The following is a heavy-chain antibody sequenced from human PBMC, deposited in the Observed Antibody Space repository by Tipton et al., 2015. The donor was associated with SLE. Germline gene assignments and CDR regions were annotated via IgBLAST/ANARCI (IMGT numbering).Heavy chain of an antibody. CDR1: GFIFNTYA. Sequence: SLRLSCAASGFIFNTYAMTWVRQGPGKGLEWVSVVYGSGTTYYADSVKGRFTISRDNSKNTLYLQMNSLRAEDTAVYYCARLPIGTTGTYCFDLWGQGTMVTVSS. J-gene: IGHJ3*01. D-gene: IGHD1-1*01. V-gene: IGHV3-23*03. CDR3: ARLPIGTTGTYCFDL. CDR2: VYGSGTT.